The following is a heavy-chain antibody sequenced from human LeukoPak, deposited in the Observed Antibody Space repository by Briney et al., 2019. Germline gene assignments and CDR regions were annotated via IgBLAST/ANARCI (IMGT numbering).Heavy chain of an antibody. Sequence: PGGSLRLSCAASGFTSTNYAMNWVRQAPGKGLEWDSVLIGSSGSTDYADSVKGRFTISRDTSKNTLFLQMNSLRAEDTAIYYCAKGAYDYIEIGYFDSWGQGTLVTVSS. D-gene: IGHD5-12*01. J-gene: IGHJ4*02. CDR3: AKGAYDYIEIGYFDS. V-gene: IGHV3-23*01. CDR1: GFTSTNYA. CDR2: LIGSSGST.